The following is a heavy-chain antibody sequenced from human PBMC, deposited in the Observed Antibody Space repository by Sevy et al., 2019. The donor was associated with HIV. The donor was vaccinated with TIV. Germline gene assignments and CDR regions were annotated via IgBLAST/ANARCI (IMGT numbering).Heavy chain of an antibody. J-gene: IGHJ4*02. CDR1: GFSFSRYA. D-gene: IGHD3-16*01. Sequence: GGSLRLSCPASGFSFSRYAMHWIRQAPGKGLESVAVISYDKVNTYHSDSVKGRFTISRDNSKNTLYLQMNSLRPEDTAVYYCARDGGGDYFDYWGQGTLVIVSS. V-gene: IGHV3-30*04. CDR2: ISYDKVNT. CDR3: ARDGGGDYFDY.